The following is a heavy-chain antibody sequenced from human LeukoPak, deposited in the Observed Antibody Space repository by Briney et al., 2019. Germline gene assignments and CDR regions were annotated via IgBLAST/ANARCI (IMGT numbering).Heavy chain of an antibody. D-gene: IGHD6-13*01. V-gene: IGHV4-39*06. CDR2: IYYSGST. CDR3: ARGGYSSSWYGPTSDYYCMDV. Sequence: SETLSLTCTVSGGSISSSSYYWGWIRQPPGKGLEWIGSIYYSGSTYYNPSLKSRVTISVDTSKNQFTLKLSSVTAADTAVCYCARGGYSSSWYGPTSDYYCMDVWGKGTTVTVSS. CDR1: GGSISSSSYY. J-gene: IGHJ6*03.